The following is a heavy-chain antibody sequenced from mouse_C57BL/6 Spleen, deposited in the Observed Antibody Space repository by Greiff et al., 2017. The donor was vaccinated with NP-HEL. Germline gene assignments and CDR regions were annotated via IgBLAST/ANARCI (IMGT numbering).Heavy chain of an antibody. CDR2: IDPSDSET. CDR3: ARGDDYHYAMDY. CDR1: GYTFTSYW. Sequence: VQLQQPGAELVRPGSSVKLSCKASGYTFTSYWMHWVKQRPIQGLEWIGNIDPSDSETHYNQKFKDKATLTVDKSSSTAYMQLSSLTSEDSAVYYCARGDDYHYAMDYWGQGTSVTVSS. V-gene: IGHV1-52*01. D-gene: IGHD2-4*01. J-gene: IGHJ4*01.